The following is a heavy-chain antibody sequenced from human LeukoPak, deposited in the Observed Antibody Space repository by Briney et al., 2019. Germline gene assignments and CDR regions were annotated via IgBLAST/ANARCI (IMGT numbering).Heavy chain of an antibody. Sequence: SVKVSCKASGGSFISYAITWVRQAPRQGLEWMGGINPVFHTPIYAQGLQARVTFSTDEATSTAYMQLSSLRSEDTAVYYCARGRTTGELDFWGQGTLVTVSS. CDR2: INPVFHTP. D-gene: IGHD4-11*01. CDR3: ARGRTTGELDF. J-gene: IGHJ4*02. CDR1: GGSFISYA. V-gene: IGHV1-69*05.